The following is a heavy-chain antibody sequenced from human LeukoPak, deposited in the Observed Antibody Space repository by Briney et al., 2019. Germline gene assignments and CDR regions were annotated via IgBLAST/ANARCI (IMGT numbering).Heavy chain of an antibody. Sequence: PGGSLRPSCAASGFTFSSYSMNWVRQAPGKGLEWVSSISSSSSYIYYADSVKGRFTISRDNAKNSLYLQMNSLRAEDTAVYYCARYYGSGVFNYFDYWGQGTLVTVSS. D-gene: IGHD3-10*01. CDR3: ARYYGSGVFNYFDY. V-gene: IGHV3-21*01. CDR1: GFTFSSYS. CDR2: ISSSSSYI. J-gene: IGHJ4*02.